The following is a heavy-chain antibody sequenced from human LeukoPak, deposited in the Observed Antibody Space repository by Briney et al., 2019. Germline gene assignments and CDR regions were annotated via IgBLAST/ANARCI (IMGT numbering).Heavy chain of an antibody. V-gene: IGHV1-2*02. J-gene: IGHJ4*02. Sequence: ASVKVSCKASGYTFARYYMHWVRQAPGQGLEWMGWINPNSGGTNYAQKFQGRVTMTRDTSISTAYMELSTPRSDDTAVYYCARWGIRGGPAVVYFDYWGQGTLVTVSS. CDR3: ARWGIRGGPAVVYFDY. D-gene: IGHD3-10*01. CDR1: GYTFARYY. CDR2: INPNSGGT.